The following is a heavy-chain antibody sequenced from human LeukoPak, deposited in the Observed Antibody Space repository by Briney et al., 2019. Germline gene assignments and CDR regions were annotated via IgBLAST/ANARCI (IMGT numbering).Heavy chain of an antibody. CDR1: GFTFSSYA. CDR2: IWYDGSNK. J-gene: IGHJ4*02. Sequence: GGSLRLSCAASGFTFSSYAMHWVRQAPGKGLEWVAVIWYDGSNKNYVDSVKGRFSISRDNSKNTLYLQMNSLRDEDTAVYYCARVAMSDSSGYCDYWGQGTLVTVSS. D-gene: IGHD3-22*01. CDR3: ARVAMSDSSGYCDY. V-gene: IGHV3-33*01.